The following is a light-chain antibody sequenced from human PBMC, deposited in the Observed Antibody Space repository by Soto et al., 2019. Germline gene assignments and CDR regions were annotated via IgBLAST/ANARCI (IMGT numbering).Light chain of an antibody. CDR3: SSYTSSSTLG. J-gene: IGLJ2*01. CDR2: DVS. V-gene: IGLV2-14*01. Sequence: QSALTQPASVCGSSGQSITISCTGTSSDVGGYNYVSWYQQHPGKAPKLIIYDVSNRPSGVSNRFSGSKSGNTASLTISGLQAEDEADYYCSSYTSSSTLGFGGGTKVTVL. CDR1: SSDVGGYNY.